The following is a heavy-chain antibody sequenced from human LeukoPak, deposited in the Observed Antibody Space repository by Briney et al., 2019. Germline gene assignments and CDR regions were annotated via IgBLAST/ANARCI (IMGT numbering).Heavy chain of an antibody. CDR2: ISAYNGNT. Sequence: ASVKVSCKASGYTFTSYGISWVRQAPGQGLEWMGWISAYNGNTNYAQKLQGRVTMTTDTSTSTAYMELRSLRSDDTAVYCCARARYCSSTSCHQYNWFDPWGQGTLVTVSS. J-gene: IGHJ5*02. CDR3: ARARYCSSTSCHQYNWFDP. D-gene: IGHD2-2*01. CDR1: GYTFTSYG. V-gene: IGHV1-18*04.